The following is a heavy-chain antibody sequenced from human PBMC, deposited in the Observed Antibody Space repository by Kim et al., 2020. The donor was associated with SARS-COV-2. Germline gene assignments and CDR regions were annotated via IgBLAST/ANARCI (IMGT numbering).Heavy chain of an antibody. CDR2: MFNIGTT. D-gene: IGHD3-16*01. Sequence: GGSLRLSCAVSGFSVSGHYMTWVRQAPGKGLEWVSVMFNIGTTYYADSVKGRFTISRHISNNTLYLQMNSLRTEDTAVYYCARVGGYNYYVMDVWGQGT. CDR1: GFSVSGHY. CDR3: ARVGGYNYYVMDV. V-gene: IGHV3-53*04. J-gene: IGHJ6*02.